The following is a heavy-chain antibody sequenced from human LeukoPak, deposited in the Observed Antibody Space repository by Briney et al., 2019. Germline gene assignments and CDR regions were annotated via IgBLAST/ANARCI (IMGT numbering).Heavy chain of an antibody. J-gene: IGHJ4*02. D-gene: IGHD1-26*01. CDR1: GGSISSSSYY. Sequence: SETLSLTCTVSGGSISSSSYYWGWIRQPPGKGLEWIGSIYYSGSTYYNPSLKSRVTISVDTSKNQFSLKLSSVTAADTAVYYCARVGSRWRDCWGQGTLVTVSS. V-gene: IGHV4-39*01. CDR3: ARVGSRWRDC. CDR2: IYYSGST.